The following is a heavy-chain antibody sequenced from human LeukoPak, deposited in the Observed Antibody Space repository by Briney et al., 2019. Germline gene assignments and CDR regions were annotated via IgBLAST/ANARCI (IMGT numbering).Heavy chain of an antibody. CDR1: GFTFSSYG. D-gene: IGHD6-13*01. CDR3: AKGGDSSSWYYFDY. Sequence: PGGSLRLSCAASGFTFSSYGMHWVRQVPGKGLEWVAVIWYGGSNKDSADSVKGRFTISRDNSKNTLYLQMNSLRAEDTAVYYCAKGGDSSSWYYFDYWGQGARVIVSS. V-gene: IGHV3-30*02. CDR2: IWYGGSNK. J-gene: IGHJ4*02.